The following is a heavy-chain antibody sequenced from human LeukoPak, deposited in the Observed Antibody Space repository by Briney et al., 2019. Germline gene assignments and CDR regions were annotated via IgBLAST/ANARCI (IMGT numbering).Heavy chain of an antibody. Sequence: PSGTLSLTCTVSGGSISSYYWSWIRQPPGKGLEWIGYIYYSGSTNYNPSLKSRVTISVDTSKNQFSLKLSSVTAADTAVYYCARLTPRVTVYPPRFDPWGQGTLVTVSS. J-gene: IGHJ5*02. D-gene: IGHD4-17*01. CDR1: GGSISSYY. V-gene: IGHV4-59*08. CDR3: ARLTPRVTVYPPRFDP. CDR2: IYYSGST.